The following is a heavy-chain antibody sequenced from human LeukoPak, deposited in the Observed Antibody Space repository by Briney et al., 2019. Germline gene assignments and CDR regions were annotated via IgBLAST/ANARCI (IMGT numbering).Heavy chain of an antibody. D-gene: IGHD2-2*02. CDR2: INSDRSST. V-gene: IGHV3-74*01. CDR1: GFTFSSYW. J-gene: IGHJ3*02. CDR3: ARPRRYCSSTSCYRNDAFDI. Sequence: GGSLRLSCAASGFTFSSYWMHWVRQAPGKGLVWVSRINSDRSSTSYADSVKGRFTISRDNAKNTLYLQVNSLRAEDTAVYYSARPRRYCSSTSCYRNDAFDIWGQGTMVTVSS.